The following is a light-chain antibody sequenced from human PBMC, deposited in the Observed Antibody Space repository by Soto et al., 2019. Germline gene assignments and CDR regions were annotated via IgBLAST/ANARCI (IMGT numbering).Light chain of an antibody. J-gene: IGLJ2*01. CDR3: AAWDDSLNGSHVV. V-gene: IGLV1-44*01. CDR2: SNN. Sequence: QSMLTQPPSASGTPGQRVTISCSGSSSNIGSNTVNWYQQLPGTAPKLLIYSNNRRPSGVPDRFSGSKSGTSASLAISGLQSEDEADYYCAAWDDSLNGSHVVFGGGTQLTVL. CDR1: SSNIGSNT.